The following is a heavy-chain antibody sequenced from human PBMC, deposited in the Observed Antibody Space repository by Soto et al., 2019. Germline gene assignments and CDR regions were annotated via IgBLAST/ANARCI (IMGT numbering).Heavy chain of an antibody. J-gene: IGHJ4*02. CDR2: FDPEDGET. CDR1: GYTLTELS. V-gene: IGHV1-24*01. D-gene: IGHD6-13*01. CDR3: ATEMTPYSSSWYYFDY. Sequence: ASVKVSCKVSGYTLTELSMHWVRQAPGKGLEWMGGFDPEDGETIYAQKFQGRVTMTEDTSTDTAYMELSSLRSEDTAVYYCATEMTPYSSSWYYFDYCGQGTLVTVSS.